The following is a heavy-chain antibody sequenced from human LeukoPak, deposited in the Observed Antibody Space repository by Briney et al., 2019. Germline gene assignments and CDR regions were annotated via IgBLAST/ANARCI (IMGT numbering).Heavy chain of an antibody. CDR2: IYYSGST. D-gene: IGHD2-15*01. CDR3: ARVPPTPYCSGGSCYRANWFDP. V-gene: IGHV4-39*07. Sequence: SETLSLTCTVSGGSISSSSYYWGWIRQPPGKGLEWIGSIYYSGSTYYNPSLKSRVTISVDTSKNQFSLKLSSVTAADTAVYYCARVPPTPYCSGGSCYRANWFDPWGQGTQVTVSS. CDR1: GGSISSSSYY. J-gene: IGHJ5*02.